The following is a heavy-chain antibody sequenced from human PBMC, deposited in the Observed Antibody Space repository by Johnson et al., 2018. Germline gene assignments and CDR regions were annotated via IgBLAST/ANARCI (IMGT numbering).Heavy chain of an antibody. CDR2: IKQDGSEK. Sequence: VQLVQSGGGLVQPGGSLRLSCAASGFTFSSYWMSWVRQAPGKGLEWVANIKQDGSEKYYVDSVKGRFTISRDNARNSLDLQRTSLRAEATAVYYCARSAYCSNGVCYKGRYYGMDVWGQGTTVTVSS. CDR1: GFTFSSYW. CDR3: ARSAYCSNGVCYKGRYYGMDV. V-gene: IGHV3-7*01. D-gene: IGHD2-8*01. J-gene: IGHJ6*02.